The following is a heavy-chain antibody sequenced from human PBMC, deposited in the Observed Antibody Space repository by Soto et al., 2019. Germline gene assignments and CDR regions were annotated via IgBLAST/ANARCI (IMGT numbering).Heavy chain of an antibody. D-gene: IGHD1-26*01. J-gene: IGHJ4*02. Sequence: ASVKVSCKASGYTFSDYYIHWVRQAPGQGLEWMGWINAGNGNTKYSQKFQGRVTITRDTSASTAYMELSSLRSEDTAVYYCARGIVGAKLDYWGQGTLVTVSS. V-gene: IGHV1-3*01. CDR2: INAGNGNT. CDR3: ARGIVGAKLDY. CDR1: GYTFSDYY.